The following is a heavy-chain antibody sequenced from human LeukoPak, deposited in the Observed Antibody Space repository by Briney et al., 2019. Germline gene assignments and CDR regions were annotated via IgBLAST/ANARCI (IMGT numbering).Heavy chain of an antibody. D-gene: IGHD4-11*01. V-gene: IGHV1-2*02. CDR2: INPNSGGT. CDR1: GYTFANYG. Sequence: GASVKVSCKASGYTFANYGLTWVRQAPGQGLEWMGWINPNSGGTNYAQKFQGRVTMTRDTSISTAYMELSRLRSDDTAVYYCARWMATVTTPDYWGQGTLVTVSS. CDR3: ARWMATVTTPDY. J-gene: IGHJ4*02.